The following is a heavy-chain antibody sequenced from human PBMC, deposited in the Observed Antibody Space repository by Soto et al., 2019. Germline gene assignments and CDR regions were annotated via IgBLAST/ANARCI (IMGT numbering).Heavy chain of an antibody. J-gene: IGHJ6*02. CDR3: ARAGTFLLYNWNGPTYYGMDV. V-gene: IGHV4-59*01. CDR2: IYYSGSP. Sequence: SETLSLTCTVSGGSISSYYWSWIRQPPGKGLEWIGYIYYSGSPNYNPSLKSRVTISVDTSKNQFSLKLSSVTAADTAVYYCARAGTFLLYNWNGPTYYGMDVWGQGTTVTVSS. CDR1: GGSISSYY. D-gene: IGHD1-20*01.